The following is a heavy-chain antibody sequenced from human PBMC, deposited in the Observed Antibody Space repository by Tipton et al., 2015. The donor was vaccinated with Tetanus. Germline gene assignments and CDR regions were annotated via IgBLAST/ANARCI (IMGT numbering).Heavy chain of an antibody. CDR1: GFTFRTYG. J-gene: IGHJ4*02. D-gene: IGHD2-21*01. CDR2: IGPSSTTI. Sequence: SLRLSCAASGFTFRTYGMSWVRQAPGKGLEWVLYIGPSSTTIYYADFVKGRFTISRDNAKNSVYLQMNSLRAEDTAVYYCARDPDLGIGTQWGPGTLVTVSS. CDR3: ARDPDLGIGTQ. V-gene: IGHV3-48*04.